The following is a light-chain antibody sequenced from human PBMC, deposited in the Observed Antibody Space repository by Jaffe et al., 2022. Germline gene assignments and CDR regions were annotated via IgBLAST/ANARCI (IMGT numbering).Light chain of an antibody. CDR1: SSDVGGYNY. J-gene: IGLJ3*02. Sequence: QSALTQPRSVSGSPGQSVTISCTGTSSDVGGYNYVSWHQHHPGKAPKLMIYDVSNRPSGVPDRFSGSKSGNTASLTIAGLQGDDEADYYCCSYAGSDRWVFGGGTKLTVL. V-gene: IGLV2-11*01. CDR2: DVS. CDR3: CSYAGSDRWV.